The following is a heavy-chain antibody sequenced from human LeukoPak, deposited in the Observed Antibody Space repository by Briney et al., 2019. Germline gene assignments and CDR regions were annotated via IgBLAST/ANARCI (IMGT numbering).Heavy chain of an antibody. CDR1: GFTVSSNY. J-gene: IGHJ4*02. V-gene: IGHV3-66*01. CDR2: IYSGGST. CDR3: ARDKDCGGDCYHDY. Sequence: GGSLRLSCAASGFTVSSNYMSWARQAPGKGLEWVSVIYSGGSTYYADSVKGRFTISRDNSKNTLYLQMNSLRAEDTAVYYCARDKDCGGDCYHDYWGQGTLVTVSS. D-gene: IGHD2-21*02.